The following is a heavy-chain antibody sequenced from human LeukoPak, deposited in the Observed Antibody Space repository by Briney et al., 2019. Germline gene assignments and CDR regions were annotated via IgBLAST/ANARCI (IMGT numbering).Heavy chain of an antibody. CDR3: ARDPGIPGYYYFYMDV. Sequence: GGSLRLSCAASRFTVSSNYMTWVRQAPGKGLEWVSVIYSGGNTYYADSVKGRFTISRDNSKNTLYLQMNSLRAEDTAVYYCARDPGIPGYYYFYMDVWGKGTTVTVSS. CDR1: RFTVSSNY. CDR2: IYSGGNT. J-gene: IGHJ6*03. D-gene: IGHD2-21*01. V-gene: IGHV3-66*01.